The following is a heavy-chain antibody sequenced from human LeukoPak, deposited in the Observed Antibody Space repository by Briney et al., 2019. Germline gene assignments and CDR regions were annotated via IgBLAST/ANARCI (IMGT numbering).Heavy chain of an antibody. Sequence: SQTLSLTCAISGDSVSSNSAAWNWIRQSPSRGLEWLGRTYYRSKWYNDYAVSVKSRITINPDTSKNQFSLQLSSVTAADTAVYYCAREGSSSWGPDYWGQGTLVTVSS. V-gene: IGHV6-1*01. CDR2: TYYRSKWYN. J-gene: IGHJ4*02. D-gene: IGHD6-6*01. CDR1: GDSVSSNSAA. CDR3: AREGSSSWGPDY.